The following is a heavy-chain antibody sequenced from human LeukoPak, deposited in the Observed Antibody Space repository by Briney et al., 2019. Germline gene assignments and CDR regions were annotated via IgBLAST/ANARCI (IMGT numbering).Heavy chain of an antibody. CDR2: IIPILGIA. Sequence: SVKVSCKASGGTFSSYAISWVRQAPGQGLEWMGRIIPILGIANYAQKFQGRVTITADKSTRTAYMELSSLRSEDTAVYYCARDSRPGDNLFDYWGQGTLVTVSS. J-gene: IGHJ4*02. V-gene: IGHV1-69*04. CDR1: GGTFSSYA. D-gene: IGHD1-14*01. CDR3: ARDSRPGDNLFDY.